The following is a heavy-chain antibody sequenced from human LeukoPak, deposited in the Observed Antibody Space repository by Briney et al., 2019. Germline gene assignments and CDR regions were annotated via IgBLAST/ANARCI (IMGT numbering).Heavy chain of an antibody. CDR3: ARDSRNRHITGTTSYFDY. V-gene: IGHV4-39*07. Sequence: SETLSLTCTVSGGSISSSFYYWDWIRQPPGKGLEWIGSIYYSGSTYYNPSLKSRVTISVDTSKNQFSLKLSSVTAADTAVYYCARDSRNRHITGTTSYFDYWGQGTLVTVSS. CDR2: IYYSGST. CDR1: GGSISSSFYY. D-gene: IGHD1-20*01. J-gene: IGHJ4*02.